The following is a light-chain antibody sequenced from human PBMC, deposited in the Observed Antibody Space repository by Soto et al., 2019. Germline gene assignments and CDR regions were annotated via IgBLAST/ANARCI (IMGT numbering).Light chain of an antibody. CDR1: QSISSS. Sequence: DIQMTQSPSSLSASVGDRVTITCRASQSISSSLNWYQQKPGKAPKLLIYAASSLQSGVPSRFSGSGSGTDFTLTISSLQPEDFANYYCQQSYSTPLTFGGGTKVEIK. CDR3: QQSYSTPLT. J-gene: IGKJ4*01. CDR2: AAS. V-gene: IGKV1-39*01.